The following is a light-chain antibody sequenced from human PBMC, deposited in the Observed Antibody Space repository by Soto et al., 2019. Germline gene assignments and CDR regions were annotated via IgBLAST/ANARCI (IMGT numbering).Light chain of an antibody. Sequence: DIQMTQSPSSLSASVGDRVTITCRASQSISSYLNWYQQKPGKAPKLLIYAASSLQSGVPSRFSGSGSGTDFTLTISSLQPEDFATDDCQQSYSTKWKCCKGTKVDIK. CDR2: AAS. CDR3: QQSYSTKWK. J-gene: IGKJ1*01. CDR1: QSISSY. V-gene: IGKV1-39*01.